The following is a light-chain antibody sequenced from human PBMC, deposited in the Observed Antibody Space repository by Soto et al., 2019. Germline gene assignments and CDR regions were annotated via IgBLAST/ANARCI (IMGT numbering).Light chain of an antibody. Sequence: QSALTQPASVSGSPGQSITISCTGTSSDVGGYNYVSWYQQHPGKAPKLMIYDVSNRPSGVSNRFSGSKSGNTASLTISGLMAEDQADYYCSSYTSSSTWVFGRGTKLTVL. CDR1: SSDVGGYNY. J-gene: IGLJ3*02. CDR3: SSYTSSSTWV. V-gene: IGLV2-14*01. CDR2: DVS.